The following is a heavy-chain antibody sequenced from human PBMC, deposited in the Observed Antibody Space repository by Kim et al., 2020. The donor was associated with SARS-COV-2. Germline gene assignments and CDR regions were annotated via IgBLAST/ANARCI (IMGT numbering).Heavy chain of an antibody. V-gene: IGHV3-30*18. Sequence: GGSLRLSCAASGFTFSSYGMHWVRQAPGKGLEWVAVISYDGSNKYYADSVKGRFTISRDNSKNTLYLQMNSLRAEDTAVYYCAKAASSSPLDYFDYWGQGTLVTVSS. J-gene: IGHJ4*02. CDR1: GFTFSSYG. CDR2: ISYDGSNK. D-gene: IGHD6-6*01. CDR3: AKAASSSPLDYFDY.